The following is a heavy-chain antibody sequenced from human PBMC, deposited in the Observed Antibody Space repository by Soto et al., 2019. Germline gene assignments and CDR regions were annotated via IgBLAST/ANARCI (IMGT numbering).Heavy chain of an antibody. CDR3: ASSSAEYSTSSNWFDP. Sequence: SETLSLTSTVSGGSIISYYWSWIRQPPGKGLEWIGYIYYSGSTNYNPSLKSRVTISVDTSKNQFSLKLSSVTAADTAVYYCASSSAEYSTSSNWFDPWGQGTLVTVS. J-gene: IGHJ5*02. CDR1: GGSIISYY. D-gene: IGHD6-6*01. V-gene: IGHV4-59*08. CDR2: IYYSGST.